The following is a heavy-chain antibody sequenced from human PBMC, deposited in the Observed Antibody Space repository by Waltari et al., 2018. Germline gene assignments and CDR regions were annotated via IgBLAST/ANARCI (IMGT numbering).Heavy chain of an antibody. CDR2: INPNSGGT. CDR3: ARGLNSKQLVPNY. Sequence: QVQLVXSXAEVKXPGASVKVSCKASGYTFTGYHMHWLRQAPGQGLEWMGRINPNSGGTXYAQKFQGRVTMTRDTSISTAYMELSRLRSDDTAVYYCARGLNSKQLVPNYWGQGTLVTVSS. V-gene: IGHV1-2*06. CDR1: GYTFTGYH. D-gene: IGHD6-6*01. J-gene: IGHJ4*02.